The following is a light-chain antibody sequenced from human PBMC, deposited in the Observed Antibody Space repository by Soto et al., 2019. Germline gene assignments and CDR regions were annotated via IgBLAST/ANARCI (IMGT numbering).Light chain of an antibody. CDR3: QQYNKRT. CDR2: DAS. Sequence: DIQMTQSPSTLSASVGDRVTITCRASQSISSWLARYQQKPEKAPKLLIYDASSLESGVPSRFSVSGSGTEFTLPISSLQPDDFASYYCQQYNKRTFGQRTHVEIK. V-gene: IGKV1-5*01. J-gene: IGKJ1*01. CDR1: QSISSW.